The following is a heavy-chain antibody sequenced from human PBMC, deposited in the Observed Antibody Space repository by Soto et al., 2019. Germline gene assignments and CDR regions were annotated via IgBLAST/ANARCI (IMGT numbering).Heavy chain of an antibody. CDR2: IYYGGSA. J-gene: IGHJ4*02. V-gene: IGHV4-59*08. Sequence: QVQLQESGPGLVKPSETLSLTCTVSGGSISTYYWNWIRQPPGKGLEWIGYIYYGGSANYNPSLKSRVTISVDTYQKQFSLKLSSVTAADTAVYYCARGGHCTNGVCSAIDYWGQGTLVTVSS. CDR3: ARGGHCTNGVCSAIDY. CDR1: GGSISTYY. D-gene: IGHD2-8*01.